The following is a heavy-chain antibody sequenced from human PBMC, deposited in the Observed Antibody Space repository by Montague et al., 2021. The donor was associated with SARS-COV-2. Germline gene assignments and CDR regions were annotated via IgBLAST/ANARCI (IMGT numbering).Heavy chain of an antibody. CDR3: TKDLKDLGY. J-gene: IGHJ4*02. V-gene: IGHV3-23*03. CDR1: GFSFSDYA. CDR2: IFAGGHYT. Sequence: PLRLSCAASGFSFSDYAMSWVRQAPGKGLEWVSVIFAGGHYTYYADSVKGRFIISRDDSQNTLYLQMNSLRVEDTALYYCTKDLKDLGYWGQGTLVTASS.